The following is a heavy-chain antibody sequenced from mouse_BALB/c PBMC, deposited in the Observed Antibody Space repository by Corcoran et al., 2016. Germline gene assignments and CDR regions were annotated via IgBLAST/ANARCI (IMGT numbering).Heavy chain of an antibody. CDR2: ILPGSGST. J-gene: IGHJ4*01. V-gene: IGHV1-9*01. CDR1: GYTFSSYW. Sequence: QVQLQQSEAELMKPGASVKISCKATGYTFSSYWIEWVKQRPGHGLEWIGAILPGSGSTNYNEKFKGKATFTADTSSNTAYRQRSSLTSEDSAFYYFAIDRSGYYFMDYWGQGIVVTVSA. D-gene: IGHD3-2*01. CDR3: AIDRSGYYFMDY.